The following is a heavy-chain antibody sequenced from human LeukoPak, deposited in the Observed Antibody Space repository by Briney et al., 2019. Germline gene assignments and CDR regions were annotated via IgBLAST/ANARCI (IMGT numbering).Heavy chain of an antibody. J-gene: IGHJ4*02. V-gene: IGHV3-23*01. Sequence: GGSLRLSCATSGFTFSTYAMSWVRQAPGKGLEWVSAISGSGGSTYYADSVKGRFTISRDNSKNTLFLQMNSLRAEDTAVYYCARDGATYYYASSGLFVYWGQGTLVTVSS. D-gene: IGHD3-22*01. CDR2: ISGSGGST. CDR3: ARDGATYYYASSGLFVY. CDR1: GFTFSTYA.